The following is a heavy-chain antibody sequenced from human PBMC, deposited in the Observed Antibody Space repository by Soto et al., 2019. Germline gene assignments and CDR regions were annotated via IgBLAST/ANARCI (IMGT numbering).Heavy chain of an antibody. J-gene: IGHJ4*02. V-gene: IGHV4-30-4*02. Sequence: PSETLSLTCTVSGDSISSNNNYWSWIRQPPGEGLEWIGFISYSGTTSYSPSLKSRVAISVDTSKNQFSLKLSSVTAADTAIYYCARDAVGATHFDYWGQGAPVTVSS. CDR3: ARDAVGATHFDY. CDR1: GDSISSNNNY. CDR2: ISYSGTT. D-gene: IGHD1-26*01.